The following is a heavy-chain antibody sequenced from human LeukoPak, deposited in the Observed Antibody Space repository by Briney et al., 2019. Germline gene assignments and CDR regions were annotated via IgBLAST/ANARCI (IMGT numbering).Heavy chain of an antibody. D-gene: IGHD2-21*01. J-gene: IGHJ4*02. CDR3: ARSGMWFSTND. CDR2: INPSISSR. CDR1: GYTVTNYY. Sequence: GPSVKVSCKASGYTVTNYYMHWVRQAPGQGLEWMGMINPSISSRTYAQKFQGRVTVTSDTSTSTVYMEVSSLRSEDTAIYYCARSGMWFSTNDWGQGTLVTVSS. V-gene: IGHV1-46*01.